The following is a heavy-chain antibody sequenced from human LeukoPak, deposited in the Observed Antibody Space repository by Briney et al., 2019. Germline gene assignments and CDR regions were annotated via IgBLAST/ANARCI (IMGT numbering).Heavy chain of an antibody. CDR3: AREDYDILTGYYSY. D-gene: IGHD3-9*01. CDR1: GGSFSGYY. V-gene: IGHV4-34*01. Sequence: SETLPLTCAVYGGSFSGYYWSWIRQPPGKGLEWIGEINHSGSTNYNPSLKSRVTISVDTSKNQFSLKLSSVTAADTAVYYCAREDYDILTGYYSYWGQGTLVTVSS. J-gene: IGHJ4*02. CDR2: INHSGST.